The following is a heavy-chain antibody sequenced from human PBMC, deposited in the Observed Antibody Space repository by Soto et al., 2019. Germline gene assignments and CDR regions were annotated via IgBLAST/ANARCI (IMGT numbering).Heavy chain of an antibody. D-gene: IGHD3-10*01. V-gene: IGHV3-23*01. CDR2: ISGRGGVT. Sequence: EVQLLESGGGLVQPGGSLRLTCVGSGFTFRNQDMRWVRQAPGKGLEWVSGISGRGGVTYYADSVKGRLTISRDSSKNTLYLQMNKLRANDTSVYYSAKDQQFKIYYGSAGHYTDCGQGTLVTVSS. CDR1: GFTFRNQD. J-gene: IGHJ4*02. CDR3: AKDQQFKIYYGSAGHYTD.